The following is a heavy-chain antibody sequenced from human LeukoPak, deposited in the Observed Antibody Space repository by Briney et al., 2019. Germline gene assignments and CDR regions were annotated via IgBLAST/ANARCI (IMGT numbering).Heavy chain of an antibody. Sequence: GGSLRLSCAASGFTVSRNYMSWVRQAPGKGLEWVAFIRYDGSNKYYADSVKGRFTISRDNSKNTLYLQMNSLRAEDTAVYYCAKAHYGGNSKHFDYWGQGTLVTVSS. CDR2: IRYDGSNK. J-gene: IGHJ4*02. D-gene: IGHD4-23*01. CDR3: AKAHYGGNSKHFDY. CDR1: GFTVSRNY. V-gene: IGHV3-30*02.